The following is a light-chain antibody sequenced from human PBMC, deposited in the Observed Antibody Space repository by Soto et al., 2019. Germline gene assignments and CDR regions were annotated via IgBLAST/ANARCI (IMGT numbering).Light chain of an antibody. J-gene: IGLJ1*01. CDR1: SSDVGGYNY. CDR3: RSYTRSSTLV. V-gene: IGLV2-14*01. Sequence: QSALPQPASVSGSPGQSITISCTGTSSDVGGYNYVSWYQQHPGKAPKLMIYEVSNRPSGVSNRFSGSKSGNTASLTISGLQAEDEAEYYCRSYTRSSTLVFGTGTKVTVL. CDR2: EVS.